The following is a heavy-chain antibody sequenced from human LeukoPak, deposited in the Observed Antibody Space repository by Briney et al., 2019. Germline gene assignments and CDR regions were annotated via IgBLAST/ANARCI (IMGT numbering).Heavy chain of an antibody. D-gene: IGHD2-15*01. J-gene: IGHJ4*02. Sequence: GGSLSLSCAASGFTFSSYAMSWVRQAPGKGLEWVSAISGSGGSTYYADSVKGRFTISRDNSKNTLYVQMNSLRAEDTAVYYCAKARYCSGGSCYHDYWGQGTLVTVFS. CDR1: GFTFSSYA. CDR3: AKARYCSGGSCYHDY. V-gene: IGHV3-23*01. CDR2: ISGSGGST.